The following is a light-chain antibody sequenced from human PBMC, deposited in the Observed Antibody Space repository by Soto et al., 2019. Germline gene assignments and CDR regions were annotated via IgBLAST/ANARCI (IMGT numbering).Light chain of an antibody. CDR3: SSHTSSSSLVV. CDR2: DVS. J-gene: IGLJ2*01. Sequence: QSALTQPASVSGSPGQSITIACTGTSSNVGGYNYVSWYQQHPGKAPKLMIYDVSNRPSGVSNRFSGSKSGNTASLTISGLQAEDEADYYCSSHTSSSSLVVFGRGTKLTVL. CDR1: SSNVGGYNY. V-gene: IGLV2-14*01.